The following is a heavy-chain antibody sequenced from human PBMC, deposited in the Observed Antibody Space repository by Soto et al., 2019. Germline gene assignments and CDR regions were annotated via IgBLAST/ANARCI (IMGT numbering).Heavy chain of an antibody. CDR2: TYSGGAT. D-gene: IGHD4-17*01. CDR3: ARNVPVTALGY. CDR1: GVTVGNNY. V-gene: IGHV3-66*01. J-gene: IGHJ4*02. Sequence: EVRLVESGGGLVQPGGSLRLSCAASGVTVGNNYMSWVRQAPGKGLEWVSVTYSGGATRYADSVKGRFTRSRDSTKNAVYLQMDSLRAEDTAVYFCARNVPVTALGYWGQGSLVTVSS.